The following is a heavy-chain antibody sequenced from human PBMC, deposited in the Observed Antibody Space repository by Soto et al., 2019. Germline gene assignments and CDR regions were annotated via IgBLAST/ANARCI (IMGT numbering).Heavy chain of an antibody. CDR2: IYYSDST. V-gene: IGHV4-59*08. Sequence: PSETLSLTCTVSGGSLSSYYWSWIRQSPGKGLENLGYIYYSDSTNYNPSFKSRVTISVDTSRNQFSLKVTSVTAADTALYYCARDYFDSSDYTTNWFDPWGQGTLVTVSS. D-gene: IGHD3-22*01. CDR1: GGSLSSYY. CDR3: ARDYFDSSDYTTNWFDP. J-gene: IGHJ5*02.